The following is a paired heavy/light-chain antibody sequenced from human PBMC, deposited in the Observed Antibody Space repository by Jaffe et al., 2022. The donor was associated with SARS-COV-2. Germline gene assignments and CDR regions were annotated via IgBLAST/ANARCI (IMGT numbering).Heavy chain of an antibody. CDR3: ARDLPPNYYDSSGYYYAPYYYGMDV. Sequence: QVQLVESGGGVVQPGRSLRLSCAASGFTFSSYAMHWVRQAPGKGLEWVAVISYDGSNKYYADSVKGRFTISRDNSKNTLYLQMNSLRAEDTAVYYCARDLPPNYYDSSGYYYAPYYYGMDVWGQGTTVTVSS. D-gene: IGHD3-22*01. CDR1: GFTFSSYA. V-gene: IGHV3-30-3*01. J-gene: IGHJ6*02. CDR2: ISYDGSNK.
Light chain of an antibody. V-gene: IGLV3-25*03. CDR2: KDS. CDR1: ALPKQY. Sequence: SYELTQPPSVSVSPGQTARITCSGDALPKQYAYWYQQKPGQAPVLVIYKDSERPSGIPERFSGSSSGTTVTLTISGVQAEDEADYYCQSADSSGTYRGVVFGGGTKLTVL. J-gene: IGLJ2*01. CDR3: QSADSSGTYRGVV.